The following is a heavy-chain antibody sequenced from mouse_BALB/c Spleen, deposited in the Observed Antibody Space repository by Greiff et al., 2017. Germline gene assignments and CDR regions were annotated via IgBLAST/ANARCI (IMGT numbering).Heavy chain of an antibody. CDR2: ISSGSSTI. CDR1: GFTFSSFG. J-gene: IGHJ2*01. D-gene: IGHD3-1*01. CDR3: ARQLGDY. V-gene: IGHV5-17*02. Sequence: EVHLVESGGGLVQPGGSRKLSCAASGFTFSSFGMHWVRQAPEKGLEWVAYISSGSSTIYYADTVKGRFTISRDNPKNTLFLQMTSLRSEDTAMYYCARQLGDYWGQGTTLTVSS.